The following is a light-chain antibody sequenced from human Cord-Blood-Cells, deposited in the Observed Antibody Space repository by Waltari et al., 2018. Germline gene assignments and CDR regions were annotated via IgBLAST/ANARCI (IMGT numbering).Light chain of an antibody. Sequence: SSELTQDPAVSVALGQTVRITCQGDSRRSYYASWYQQKPGQAPVLVIYGKNNRPSGIPDRFSGSSSGNTASLTITGAQAEDEADYYCNSRDSSGIVFGGGTKLTVL. CDR2: GKN. CDR1: SRRSYY. J-gene: IGLJ3*02. V-gene: IGLV3-19*01. CDR3: NSRDSSGIV.